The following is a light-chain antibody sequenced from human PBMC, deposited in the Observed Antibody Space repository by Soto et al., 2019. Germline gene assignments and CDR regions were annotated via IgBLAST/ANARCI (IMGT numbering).Light chain of an antibody. CDR3: CSYTASDIWV. Sequence: QSALTQPRSMSGAPGQSVTISCTGTNSDVGGYNFVSWYQQLPGKAPKLMISAVSQRPSGVPDRFSGSKSGNTASLTISGLQADDEADYFCCSYTASDIWVFGGGTKLNVL. CDR2: AVS. CDR1: NSDVGGYNF. J-gene: IGLJ3*02. V-gene: IGLV2-11*01.